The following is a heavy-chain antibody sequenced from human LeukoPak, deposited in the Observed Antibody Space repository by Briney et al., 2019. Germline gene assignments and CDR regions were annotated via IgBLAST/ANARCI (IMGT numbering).Heavy chain of an antibody. J-gene: IGHJ4*02. CDR2: IYPDDSDT. CDR3: ARGDNYWAYYFDY. D-gene: IGHD4/OR15-4a*01. CDR1: GYSFTSYW. V-gene: IGHV5-51*01. Sequence: KFGESLKISCKGSGYSFTSYWIGWVRQMPGKGLEWMGIIYPDDSDTRYSPSFQGQVTISADKSISTAYLQWSSLKASDTAMYYCARGDNYWAYYFDYWGQGTLVTVSS.